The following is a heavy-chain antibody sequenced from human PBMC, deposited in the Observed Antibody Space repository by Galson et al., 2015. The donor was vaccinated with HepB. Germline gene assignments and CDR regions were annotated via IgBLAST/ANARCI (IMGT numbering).Heavy chain of an antibody. D-gene: IGHD3-10*01. J-gene: IGHJ6*02. CDR2: TYYKSKWYN. CDR3: AREAVTMVRGIIFNYYGMDV. Sequence: CAISGDSVSSNSAAWNWIRQSPSRGLEWLGRTYYKSKWYNDYALSAKSRITINPDTSKNQLSLQLRSVSPEDTAVYYCAREAVTMVRGIIFNYYGMDVWGQGTTVTVSS. CDR1: GDSVSSNSAA. V-gene: IGHV6-1*01.